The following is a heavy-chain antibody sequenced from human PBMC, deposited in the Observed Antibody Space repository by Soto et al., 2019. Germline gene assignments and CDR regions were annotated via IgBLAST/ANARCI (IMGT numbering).Heavy chain of an antibody. V-gene: IGHV3-15*01. CDR2: IQTKTGGGTE. CDR1: GLSFSDVK. CDR3: ATDYGWGFQI. J-gene: IGHJ3*02. Sequence: EVQLVASGGVLVKPGESLRLSCAGSGLSFSDVKMTWVRQLPGKGLEWVGRIQTKTGGGTEDYPAAVRGRFTISRDDSKNTLYLQLNSLKTDDTAVYYCATDYGWGFQIWGQGATVSVCS. D-gene: IGHD4-17*01.